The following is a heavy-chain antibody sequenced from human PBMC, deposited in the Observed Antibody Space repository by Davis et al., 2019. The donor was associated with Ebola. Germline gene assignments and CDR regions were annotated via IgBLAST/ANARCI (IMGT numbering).Heavy chain of an antibody. J-gene: IGHJ4*02. CDR3: ANYDSSGYYRAEDY. D-gene: IGHD3-22*01. CDR1: GFTFSSYW. V-gene: IGHV3-74*01. CDR2: INPDGSFT. Sequence: GESLKISCAASGFTFSSYWMHWVRQAPGKGLVWVSRINPDGSFTDYADSVKGRFSISRDSTSNTLYLQMNSLRAEDTAVYYCANYDSSGYYRAEDYWGQGTLVTVSS.